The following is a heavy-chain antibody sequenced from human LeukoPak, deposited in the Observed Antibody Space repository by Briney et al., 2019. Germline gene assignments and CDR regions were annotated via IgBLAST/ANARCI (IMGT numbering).Heavy chain of an antibody. J-gene: IGHJ5*02. Sequence: PSETLSLTCAVYGGSFSGYYWSWIRQPPGKGLEWIGSIYHSGSTYYNPSLKSRVTISVDTSKNQFSLKLRSVTAADTAVYYCARDGPANWFDPWGQGTLVTVSS. V-gene: IGHV4-34*01. CDR2: IYHSGST. D-gene: IGHD5-24*01. CDR1: GGSFSGYY. CDR3: ARDGPANWFDP.